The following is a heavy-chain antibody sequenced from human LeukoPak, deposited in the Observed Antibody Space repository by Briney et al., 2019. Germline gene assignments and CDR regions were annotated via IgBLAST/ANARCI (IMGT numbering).Heavy chain of an antibody. CDR3: ARQGAAGTRLNVARSPGALYYFDY. CDR2: IYYSGST. CDR1: GGSISSHY. D-gene: IGHD6-13*01. V-gene: IGHV4-59*11. Sequence: TSETLSLTCTVSGGSISSHYWSWIRQPPGKGLEWIGYIYYSGSTNYNPSLKSRVTISVDTSKNQFSLKLSSVTAADTAVYYCARQGAAGTRLNVARSPGALYYFDYWGQGTLVTVSS. J-gene: IGHJ4*02.